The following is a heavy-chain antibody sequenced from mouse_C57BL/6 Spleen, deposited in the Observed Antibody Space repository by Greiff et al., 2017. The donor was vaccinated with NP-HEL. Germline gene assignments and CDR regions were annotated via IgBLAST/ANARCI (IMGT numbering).Heavy chain of an antibody. CDR1: GYTFTSYW. CDR3: ARFHGYYWYFDV. J-gene: IGHJ1*03. CDR2: IYPGSGST. Sequence: VQLQQPGAELVKPGASVKMSCKASGYTFTSYWITWVKQRPGQGLEWIGDIYPGSGSTNYNEKFKSKATLTVDTSSSTAYMQLSSLTSEDSAVYYCARFHGYYWYFDVWGTGTTVTVSS. V-gene: IGHV1-55*01. D-gene: IGHD2-2*01.